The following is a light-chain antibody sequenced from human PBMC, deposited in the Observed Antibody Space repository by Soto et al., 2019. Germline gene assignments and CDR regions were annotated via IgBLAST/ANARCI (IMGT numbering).Light chain of an antibody. CDR2: KAS. CDR3: QHYKSSAEA. V-gene: IGKV1-5*03. J-gene: IGKJ1*01. CDR1: QTISSR. Sequence: DIQMTQSPSTLSGSVGDRVTITCRASQTISSRLAWYQQKPGKAPKLLIYKASTLKSGVPSRFSGSGSGTECTLTISRLQHDDFATYDCQHYKSSAEAFGQGTKVELK.